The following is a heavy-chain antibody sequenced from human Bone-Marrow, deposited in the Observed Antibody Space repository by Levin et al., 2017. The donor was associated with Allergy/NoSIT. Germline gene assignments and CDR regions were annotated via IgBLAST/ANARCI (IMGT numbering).Heavy chain of an antibody. CDR1: GGTFSSYA. CDR2: IIPIFGTA. D-gene: IGHD1-26*01. CDR3: ARTIVGAKAAFDI. V-gene: IGHV1-69*06. J-gene: IGHJ3*02. Sequence: SVKVSCKASGGTFSSYAISWVRQAPGQGLEWMGGIIPIFGTANYAQKFQGRVTITADKSTSTAYMELSSLRSEDTAVYYCARTIVGAKAAFDIWGQGTMVTVSS.